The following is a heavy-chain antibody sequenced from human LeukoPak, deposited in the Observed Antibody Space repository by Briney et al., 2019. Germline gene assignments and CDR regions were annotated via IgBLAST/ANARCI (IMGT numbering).Heavy chain of an antibody. V-gene: IGHV5-51*01. CDR1: GYSFTSYW. D-gene: IGHD4-17*01. Sequence: GESLKISCKGSGYSFTSYWIGWVRQMPGKGLEGMGIIYPGDSDTRYCPSFQGQVTISADKSISTAYLQWSSLKASDTALYYCARHRRSANNWFDPWGQGTLVTVSS. CDR3: ARHRRSANNWFDP. CDR2: IYPGDSDT. J-gene: IGHJ5*02.